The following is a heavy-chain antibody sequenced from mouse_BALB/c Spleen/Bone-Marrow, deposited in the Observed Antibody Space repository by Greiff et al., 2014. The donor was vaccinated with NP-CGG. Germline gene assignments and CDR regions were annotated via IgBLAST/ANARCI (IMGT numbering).Heavy chain of an antibody. Sequence: VQLVESGAELARPGASVKLSCKASGYTFTSYWMQWVKQRPGQGLEWIGAIYPGDGDTRYTQKFKGKATLTADKSSSTAYMQLSSLAYEYSAVYYCARCGPPAYWGQGTLVTVSA. CDR1: GYTFTSYW. CDR3: ARCGPPAY. J-gene: IGHJ3*01. V-gene: IGHV1-87*01. CDR2: IYPGDGDT.